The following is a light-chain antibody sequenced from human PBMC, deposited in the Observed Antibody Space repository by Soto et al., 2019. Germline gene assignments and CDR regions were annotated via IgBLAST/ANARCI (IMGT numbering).Light chain of an antibody. CDR1: ITDIGAYNY. V-gene: IGLV2-14*01. Sequence: QFVLTQPASVSGSPGQSITISCTGTITDIGAYNYVSWYQQHPGKAPKLLIYGVSSRPSGVSNRFSGSKSGNAAYLTISGLQADDEAEYYCSSYTSSITPYVFGTGTKVTVL. J-gene: IGLJ1*01. CDR3: SSYTSSITPYV. CDR2: GVS.